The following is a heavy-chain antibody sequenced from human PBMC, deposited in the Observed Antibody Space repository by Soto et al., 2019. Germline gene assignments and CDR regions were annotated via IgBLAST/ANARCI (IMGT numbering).Heavy chain of an antibody. J-gene: IGHJ6*02. CDR1: GFTFSSYW. D-gene: IGHD2-15*01. Sequence: EVQLVESGGGLVQPGGSLRLSCAASGFTFSSYWMSWVRQAPGKGLEWVANIKQDGSEKYYVDSVKGRFTISRDNAKNSLYLQMNSRRAEDTAVYYCARRGYCSGGSCYYYGMDVWGQGTTVTVSS. CDR2: IKQDGSEK. CDR3: ARRGYCSGGSCYYYGMDV. V-gene: IGHV3-7*01.